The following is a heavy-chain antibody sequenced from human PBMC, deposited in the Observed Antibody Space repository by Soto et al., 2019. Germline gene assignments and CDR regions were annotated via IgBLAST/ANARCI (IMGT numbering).Heavy chain of an antibody. CDR1: GFTFSSYG. J-gene: IGHJ6*02. D-gene: IGHD2-2*01. V-gene: IGHV3-30*18. CDR3: AKDDLGYCSSTSCFYGMDV. CDR2: ISYDGSNK. Sequence: VGSLRLSCAASGFTFSSYGMHWFRQAPVNGLEWVAFISYDGSNKYYADSVKGRFTISRDNSKNTLYLQMNSLRAEDTDVYYCAKDDLGYCSSTSCFYGMDVWGQGTTVTVSS.